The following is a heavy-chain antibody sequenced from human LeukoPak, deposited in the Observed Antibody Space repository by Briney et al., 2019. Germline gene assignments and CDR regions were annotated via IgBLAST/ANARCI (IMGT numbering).Heavy chain of an antibody. CDR1: GGSISSYY. CDR2: IYTSGST. Sequence: SETLSLTCTVSGGSISSYYWSWIRQPAGKGLEWIGRIYTSGSTNYNPSLKSRVTMSVDTSKKQFSLKVSSVTADDTAVYYCAGSETTVTTHGFDFWGQGALVTVSS. CDR3: AGSETTVTTHGFDF. J-gene: IGHJ4*02. D-gene: IGHD4-17*01. V-gene: IGHV4-4*07.